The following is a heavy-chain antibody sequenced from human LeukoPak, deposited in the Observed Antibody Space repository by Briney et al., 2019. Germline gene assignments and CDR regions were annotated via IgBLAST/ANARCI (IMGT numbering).Heavy chain of an antibody. CDR2: ISYDGSNK. V-gene: IGHV3-30*18. D-gene: IGHD2-2*01. Sequence: PGRSLRLSCAASGFTFSSYGMHWVRQAPGKGLEGVAVISYDGSNKYYADSVKGRFTISRENSKSTLYLQMNSLRAEDTAVYYCAKDNRDCSRTSCYAHFDYWGQGTLVTVSS. CDR1: GFTFSSYG. CDR3: AKDNRDCSRTSCYAHFDY. J-gene: IGHJ4*02.